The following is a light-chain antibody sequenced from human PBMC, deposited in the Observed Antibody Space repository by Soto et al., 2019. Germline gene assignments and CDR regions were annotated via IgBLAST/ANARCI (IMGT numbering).Light chain of an antibody. CDR3: GSYTSSDTMI. Sequence: QSALTQPASVSGSPGQSFTISCTGTSSDVGRYNYVSWYQQNPGKAPKLIIYDVSDRPSGVSYRFSGSKSGTTASLTISGLQAEDEADYYCGSYTSSDTMIFGGGTQLTVL. J-gene: IGLJ7*01. CDR1: SSDVGRYNY. V-gene: IGLV2-14*01. CDR2: DVS.